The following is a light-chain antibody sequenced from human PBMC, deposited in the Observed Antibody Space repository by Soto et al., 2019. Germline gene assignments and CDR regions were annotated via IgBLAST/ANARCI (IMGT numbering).Light chain of an antibody. CDR3: QQRSKFLWT. V-gene: IGKV3-11*01. J-gene: IGKJ1*01. CDR1: QSVSSY. Sequence: EIVLTQSPATLSLSPGERATLSCRASQSVSSYLAWYQQKPGQAPRLLMYDTSNRAPGIPARFSCSGSGTDFTLTISSLEPEEFAVYFCQQRSKFLWTFGQGTKVDI. CDR2: DTS.